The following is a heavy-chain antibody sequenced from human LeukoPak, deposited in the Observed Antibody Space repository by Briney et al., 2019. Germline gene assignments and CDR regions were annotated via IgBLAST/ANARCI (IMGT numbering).Heavy chain of an antibody. CDR3: AMTTVTTGVVGY. V-gene: IGHV5-51*01. Sequence: GGSLKISFKGSGYSFTTYWIGWVRQMPGKGLGGMGIFYPDDSDTRYSPSFQGQVTISADKSISTAYLQWSSLKASDTAMYYCAMTTVTTGVVGYWGQGTLVTVSS. CDR2: FYPDDSDT. D-gene: IGHD4-17*01. CDR1: GYSFTTYW. J-gene: IGHJ4*02.